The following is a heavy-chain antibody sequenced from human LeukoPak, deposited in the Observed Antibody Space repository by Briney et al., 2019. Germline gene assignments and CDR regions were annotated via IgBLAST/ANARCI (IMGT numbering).Heavy chain of an antibody. CDR3: ASSYGGNSRYYFDY. V-gene: IGHV4-59*01. Sequence: SETLSLTCTVSGGSISSYYWSWIRQPPGKGLEWIGYIYYSGSTNYNPSLKSRVTISVDTSKNQFSLKLSSVTAADTAVYSCASSYGGNSRYYFDYWGQGTLVTVSS. D-gene: IGHD4-23*01. J-gene: IGHJ4*02. CDR1: GGSISSYY. CDR2: IYYSGST.